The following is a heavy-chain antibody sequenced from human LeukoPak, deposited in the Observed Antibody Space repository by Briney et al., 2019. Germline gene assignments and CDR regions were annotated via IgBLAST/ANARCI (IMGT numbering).Heavy chain of an antibody. J-gene: IGHJ5*02. CDR2: MNPNSGNT. V-gene: IGHV1-8*03. D-gene: IGHD2-2*01. Sequence: ASVKVSCKASGYTFTSYDINWVRQATGQGLEWTGWMNPNSGNTGYAQKFQGRVTITRNTSISTAYMELSSLRSEDTAVYYCARGLAVVVPAAIHWFDPWGQGTLVTVSS. CDR1: GYTFTSYD. CDR3: ARGLAVVVPAAIHWFDP.